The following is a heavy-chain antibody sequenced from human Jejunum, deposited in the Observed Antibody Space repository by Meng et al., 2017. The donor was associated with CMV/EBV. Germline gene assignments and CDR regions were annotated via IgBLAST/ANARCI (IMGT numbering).Heavy chain of an antibody. J-gene: IGHJ5*02. CDR3: ARDAPPNNYGWFDP. CDR2: IYPNGNT. D-gene: IGHD5-18*01. Sequence: QVHLQEPGPGLVKPSETLSLTCTVSGGSISSYYWSWIRQPAGKGLEWIGRIYPNGNTDYNPSLKSRVTMSIDTSKNQFSLKLTSVTAADTAVYYCARDAPPNNYGWFDPWGQGTLVTVSS. V-gene: IGHV4-4*07. CDR1: GGSISSYY.